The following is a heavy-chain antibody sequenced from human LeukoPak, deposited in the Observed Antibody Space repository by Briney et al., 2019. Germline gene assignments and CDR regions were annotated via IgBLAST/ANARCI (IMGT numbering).Heavy chain of an antibody. CDR2: IIPIFGTA. V-gene: IGHV1-69*13. J-gene: IGHJ5*02. CDR3: ARDVVVVAATFLWFDP. D-gene: IGHD2-15*01. CDR1: GGTFSSYA. Sequence: SVKVTCKASGGTFSSYAISWVRQAPGQGLEWMGGIIPIFGTANYAQKFQGRVTITADESTSTAYMELSSLRSEDTAVYYCARDVVVVAATFLWFDPWGQGTLVTVSS.